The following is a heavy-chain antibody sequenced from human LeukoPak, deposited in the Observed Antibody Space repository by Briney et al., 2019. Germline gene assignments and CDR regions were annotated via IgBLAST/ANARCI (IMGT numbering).Heavy chain of an antibody. CDR2: TYYTGTS. Sequence: SETLSLTCTVSGGSISSSSYYWDWIRQPPGKGLEWIANTYYTGTSYYNPSLKSRVTISVDTSKNQFSLKLSSVTAADTAVYYCARLSITMIVVYWGQGTLVTVSS. CDR1: GGSISSSSYY. V-gene: IGHV4-39*01. J-gene: IGHJ4*02. CDR3: ARLSITMIVVY. D-gene: IGHD3-22*01.